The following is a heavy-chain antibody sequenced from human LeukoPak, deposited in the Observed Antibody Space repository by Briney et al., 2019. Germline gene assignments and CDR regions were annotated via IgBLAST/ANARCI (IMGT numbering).Heavy chain of an antibody. CDR3: ARSRYCSGGSCYPNWFDP. CDR2: ISSSSSTI. CDR1: GFTFDDYA. D-gene: IGHD2-15*01. V-gene: IGHV3-48*01. Sequence: GGSLRLSCAASGFTFDDYAMHWVRQAPGKGLEWVSYISSSSSTIYYADSVKGRFTISRDNAKNSLYLQMNSLRAEDTAVYYCARSRYCSGGSCYPNWFDPWGQGTLVTVSS. J-gene: IGHJ5*02.